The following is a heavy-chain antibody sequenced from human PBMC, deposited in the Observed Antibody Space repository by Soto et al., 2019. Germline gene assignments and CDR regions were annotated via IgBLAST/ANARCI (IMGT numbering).Heavy chain of an antibody. CDR1: GFTFISYA. D-gene: IGHD2-2*01. Sequence: TGGSLRLSCAASGFTFISYAMSWVRQGPGKGLEWVSAISGSGGSTYYADSVKGRFTISRDNSKNTLYLQMNSLRAEDTAVYYCAKIQVVVVPAAKGAFDIWGQGTMVTVS. CDR3: AKIQVVVVPAAKGAFDI. CDR2: ISGSGGST. J-gene: IGHJ3*02. V-gene: IGHV3-23*01.